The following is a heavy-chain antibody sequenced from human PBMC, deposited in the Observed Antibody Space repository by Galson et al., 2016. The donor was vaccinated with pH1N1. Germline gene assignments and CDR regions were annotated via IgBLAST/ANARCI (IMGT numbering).Heavy chain of an antibody. Sequence: SLRLSCAASGFTFGDYWMHWVRQAPGKGLEWVANINRDGSVRFYVDSVKGRFTISRDNARNSLNLQMNSLTAEDTATYYCARAIGGAGAQWGQGTLVTVSS. D-gene: IGHD2-21*01. J-gene: IGHJ4*02. CDR1: GFTFGDYW. V-gene: IGHV3-7*01. CDR2: INRDGSVR. CDR3: ARAIGGAGAQ.